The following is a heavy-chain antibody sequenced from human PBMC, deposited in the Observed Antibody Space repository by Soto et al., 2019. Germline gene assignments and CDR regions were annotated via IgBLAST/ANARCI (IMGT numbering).Heavy chain of an antibody. CDR3: ARDLAQYYYDSSDGFDY. V-gene: IGHV3-30-3*01. CDR2: ISYDGSNK. Sequence: LRLSCAASGFTFSSYAMHWVRQAPGKGLEWVAVISYDGSNKYYADSVKGRFTISRDNSKNTLYLQMNSLRAEDTAVYYCARDLAQYYYDSSDGFDYWGQGTLVTVSS. D-gene: IGHD3-22*01. CDR1: GFTFSSYA. J-gene: IGHJ4*02.